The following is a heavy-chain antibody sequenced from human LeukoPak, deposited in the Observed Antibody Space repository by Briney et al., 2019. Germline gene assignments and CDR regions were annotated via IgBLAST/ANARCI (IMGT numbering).Heavy chain of an antibody. CDR3: IRDEALWRLDY. CDR2: IGEGGSNA. D-gene: IGHD2-21*01. CDR1: GFTFSNHW. V-gene: IGHV3-74*03. Sequence: GGSLRLSCAASGFTFSNHWMHWVRQAPGKGLVWFSRIGEGGSNAMYADSVKGRFSISRDNAKNTVNLPMNSLRAEDTGVYYCIRDEALWRLDYWGQGTLASVSS. J-gene: IGHJ4*02.